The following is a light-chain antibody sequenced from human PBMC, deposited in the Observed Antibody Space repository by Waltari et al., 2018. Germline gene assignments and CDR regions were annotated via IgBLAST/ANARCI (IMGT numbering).Light chain of an antibody. V-gene: IGLV3-19*01. CDR3: TSRDNNGTVI. CDR1: SLRNFF. Sequence: SSELTQDPHVSVALGQTVRITCQGDSLRNFFGSWYQQKPGQAPVLVMYGKQNRPSGIPDRFSGSSSGNTASLTITGAQARDEADYYCTSRDNNGTVIFGGGTKLTVL. CDR2: GKQ. J-gene: IGLJ2*01.